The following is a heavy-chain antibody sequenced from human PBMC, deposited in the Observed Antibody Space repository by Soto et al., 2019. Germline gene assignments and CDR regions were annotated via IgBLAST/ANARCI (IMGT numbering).Heavy chain of an antibody. V-gene: IGHV3-74*01. CDR1: GFTFSSYW. D-gene: IGHD2-15*01. CDR3: VRTSLVVAAATREDY. Sequence: PGESLKISCAASGFTFSSYWMHWVRQAPVKGLVWVSRINSDGSSTSYADSVKGRFTISRDNAKNTLYLQMNSLRAEDTAVYYCVRTSLVVAAATREDYWGQGTLVTVSS. J-gene: IGHJ4*02. CDR2: INSDGSST.